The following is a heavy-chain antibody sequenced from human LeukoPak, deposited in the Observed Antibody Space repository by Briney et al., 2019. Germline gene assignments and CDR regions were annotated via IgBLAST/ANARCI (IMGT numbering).Heavy chain of an antibody. D-gene: IGHD1-20*01. CDR1: GGSIINFY. CDR2: VHYRGNT. V-gene: IGHV4-59*08. Sequence: SETLSLTCTVSGGSIINFYWSWIRQPPGKGLEWIGYVHYRGNTYYNPSLERRLTISVDTSKNQFSLNLSSVTAADTAVYYCATHLKKDNFSYYFGYWGQGTLVSVSS. CDR3: ATHLKKDNFSYYFGY. J-gene: IGHJ4*02.